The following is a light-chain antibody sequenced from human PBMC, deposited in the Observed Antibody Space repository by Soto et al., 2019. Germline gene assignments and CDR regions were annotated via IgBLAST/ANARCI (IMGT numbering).Light chain of an antibody. CDR1: QGISSY. CDR3: QQLNSYPLT. J-gene: IGKJ4*01. CDR2: AAS. V-gene: IGKV1-9*01. Sequence: DIQLTQSPSFLSASVGDRLTITCRASQGISSYLAWYQQRPGKAPKLLIYAASTLKSGVPSRFSGSGSGTEFTLTISSLQPEDFATYYCQQLNSYPLTFGGGTKVEIK.